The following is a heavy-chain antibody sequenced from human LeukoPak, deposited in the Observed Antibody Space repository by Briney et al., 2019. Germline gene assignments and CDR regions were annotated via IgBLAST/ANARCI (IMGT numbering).Heavy chain of an antibody. D-gene: IGHD2-15*01. CDR2: ISTYNDDT. CDR3: ARVRSPDRIPAEAFDI. J-gene: IGHJ3*02. CDR1: GYTFTTYG. V-gene: IGHV1-18*01. Sequence: GASVKVSCKPSGYTFTTYGINWVSQAPGQRLEGMGGISTYNDDTNYAQKFHGRVTMTTDTSTSTAFMCLRGLRSDDTALYFCARVRSPDRIPAEAFDIWGQGTMVTVSS.